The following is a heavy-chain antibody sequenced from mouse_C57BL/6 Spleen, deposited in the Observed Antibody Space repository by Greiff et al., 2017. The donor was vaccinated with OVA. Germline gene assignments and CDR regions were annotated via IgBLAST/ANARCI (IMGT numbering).Heavy chain of an antibody. Sequence: QVQLQQPGAELVRPGSSVKLSCKASGYTFTSYWMDWVKQRPGQGLEWIGNIYPSDSETHYNQKFKDKATLTVDKSSSTAYIQLSSLTSEDSAVYYCARKGAYYSNEYYFDYWGQGTTLTVSS. J-gene: IGHJ2*01. V-gene: IGHV1-61*01. D-gene: IGHD2-5*01. CDR2: IYPSDSET. CDR3: ARKGAYYSNEYYFDY. CDR1: GYTFTSYW.